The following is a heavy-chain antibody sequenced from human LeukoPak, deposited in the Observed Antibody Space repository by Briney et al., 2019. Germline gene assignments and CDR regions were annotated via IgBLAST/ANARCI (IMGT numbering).Heavy chain of an antibody. CDR3: ARDTMVRGVTVQDYYYGMDV. V-gene: IGHV4-59*01. CDR2: IYYSGST. Sequence: PSETLSLTCTVSGGSISSYYWSWIRQPPGKGLEWIGYIYYSGSTNYNPSLKSRVTISVDTSKNQFSLKLSSVTAADTAVYYCARDTMVRGVTVQDYYYGMDVWGQGTTVTVSS. D-gene: IGHD3-10*01. J-gene: IGHJ6*02. CDR1: GGSISSYY.